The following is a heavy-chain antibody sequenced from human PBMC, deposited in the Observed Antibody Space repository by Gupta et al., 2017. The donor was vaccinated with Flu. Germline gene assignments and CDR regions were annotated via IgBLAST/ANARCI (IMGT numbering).Heavy chain of an antibody. CDR3: ARGDLRYQRFDP. CDR1: GGTFSSYA. Sequence: QVQLVQSGAEVKKPGSSVKVSCKTSGGTFSSYAISWVRQAPGQGLEWMGGIIPIFGTENYAQKFQGRVTITADEYTSTAYMELSSLRSEDTAVYYCARGDLRYQRFDPWGQGTLVTVSS. D-gene: IGHD2-2*01. J-gene: IGHJ5*02. CDR2: IIPIFGTE. V-gene: IGHV1-69*01.